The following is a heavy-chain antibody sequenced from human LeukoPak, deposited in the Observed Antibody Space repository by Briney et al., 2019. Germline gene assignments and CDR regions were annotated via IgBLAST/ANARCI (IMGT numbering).Heavy chain of an antibody. V-gene: IGHV5-51*01. D-gene: IGHD3-10*01. J-gene: IGHJ4*02. CDR2: IYPGDSDI. Sequence: GESLKISCKGSGYSFNRHWIVWVRQMPGKGLEWMGIIYPGDSDIRYSPSFQGQVTISADKSITTAYLQWSSLKASDTAIYYCARLNDYGSEHYRVFDCWGQGTLVTVSS. CDR1: GYSFNRHW. CDR3: ARLNDYGSEHYRVFDC.